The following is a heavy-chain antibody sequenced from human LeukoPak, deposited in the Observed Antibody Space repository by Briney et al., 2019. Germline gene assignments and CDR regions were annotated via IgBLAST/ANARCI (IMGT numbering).Heavy chain of an antibody. Sequence: GGSLRLSCAASGFTFSSYSMNWVRQAPGKGLEWVSSISSSSSYIYYADSVKGRFTISRDNAKNSLYLQRNSLRAEDTAVYYCALTQMTTVTTKGMDVWGQGTTVTVSS. CDR3: ALTQMTTVTTKGMDV. CDR1: GFTFSSYS. CDR2: ISSSSSYI. D-gene: IGHD4-11*01. J-gene: IGHJ6*02. V-gene: IGHV3-21*01.